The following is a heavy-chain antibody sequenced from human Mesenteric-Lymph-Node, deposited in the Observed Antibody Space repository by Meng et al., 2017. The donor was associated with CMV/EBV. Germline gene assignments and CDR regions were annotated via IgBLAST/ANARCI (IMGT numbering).Heavy chain of an antibody. CDR1: GYSFTSYW. J-gene: IGHJ5*02. CDR3: ARRVYGSSWSHNWFDP. V-gene: IGHV5-51*01. D-gene: IGHD6-13*01. Sequence: GESLKISCKGSGYSFTSYWIGWVRQMPGKGLEWMGIIYPGDSDTRYSPSFQGQVTISVDKSISTAYLQWSSLKASDTAMYYCARRVYGSSWSHNWFDPWGQGTLVTVSS. CDR2: IYPGDSDT.